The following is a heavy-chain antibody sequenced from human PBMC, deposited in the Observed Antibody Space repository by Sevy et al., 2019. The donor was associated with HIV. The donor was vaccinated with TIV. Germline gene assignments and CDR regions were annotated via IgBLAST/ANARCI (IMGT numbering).Heavy chain of an antibody. CDR2: INPNSGGT. D-gene: IGHD2-2*01. V-gene: IGHV1-2*02. CDR3: ALFGVPATANAFDY. CDR1: GYTFTGYY. J-gene: IGHJ4*02. Sequence: ASVKVSCKASGYTFTGYYMHWVRQAPGQGLEWMGWINPNSGGTNYAQKFQGRVTMTRDTSISTAYMELGRLRSDDTAVYYCALFGVPATANAFDYWGQGTLVTVSS.